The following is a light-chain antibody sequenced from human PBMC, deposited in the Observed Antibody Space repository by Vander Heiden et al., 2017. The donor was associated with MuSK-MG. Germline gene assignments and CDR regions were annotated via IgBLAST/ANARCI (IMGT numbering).Light chain of an antibody. CDR1: QSVSSSY. J-gene: IGKJ3*01. CDR2: GAS. CDR3: QQDGTSVT. V-gene: IGKV3-20*01. Sequence: ETVLTQSPGTLSLSPGERATLSCRASQSVSSSYLAWYQQKPGQAPRLLIYGASSRATGIPDRFSGSGSGTDFTLTISRLEPEDFAVYYCQQDGTSVTFGPGTKVDIK.